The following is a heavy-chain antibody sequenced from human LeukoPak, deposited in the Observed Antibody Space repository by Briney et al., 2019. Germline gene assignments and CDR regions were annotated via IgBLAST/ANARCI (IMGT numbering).Heavy chain of an antibody. D-gene: IGHD3-3*01. CDR1: GFTFDGYT. Sequence: GGSLRLSCAASGFTFDGYTMHWVRQAPGKGLEWVSLISWDGGNTYYADSVKGRFTISRDNSKNSLYLQMNSLGTEDTALYYCAKEGFWSGYYSGSSYGMDVWGQGTTVTVSS. CDR3: AKEGFWSGYYSGSSYGMDV. V-gene: IGHV3-43*01. CDR2: ISWDGGNT. J-gene: IGHJ6*02.